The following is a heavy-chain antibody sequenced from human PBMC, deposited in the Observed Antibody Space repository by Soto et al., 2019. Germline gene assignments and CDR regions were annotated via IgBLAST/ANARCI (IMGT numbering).Heavy chain of an antibody. Sequence: ASVKVSCKVSGYTLTELSMHWVRQAPGKGLEWMGGFDPEDGETIYAQKFQGRVTMTEDTSTDTAYMELSSLRSEDTAVYYCETPTARYYDSSGYYGPAAFDIWGQGTMVTVSS. CDR3: ETPTARYYDSSGYYGPAAFDI. J-gene: IGHJ3*02. D-gene: IGHD3-22*01. CDR1: GYTLTELS. CDR2: FDPEDGET. V-gene: IGHV1-24*01.